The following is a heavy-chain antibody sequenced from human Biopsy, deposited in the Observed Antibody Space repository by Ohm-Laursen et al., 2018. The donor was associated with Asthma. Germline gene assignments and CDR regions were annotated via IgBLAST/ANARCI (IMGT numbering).Heavy chain of an antibody. CDR3: ARHWDWGSFFDY. V-gene: IGHV4-39*01. CDR2: ISYTGSA. D-gene: IGHD7-27*01. CDR1: GGSMSSSSYY. Sequence: GTPSLTCTVSGGSMSSSSYYWGWIRQPPGKGLEWMGSISYTGSAYHNPSLKSRVTISVDTSKNHFSLKRSSVTAADTAVYYCARHWDWGSFFDYWGQGTPVTVSS. J-gene: IGHJ4*02.